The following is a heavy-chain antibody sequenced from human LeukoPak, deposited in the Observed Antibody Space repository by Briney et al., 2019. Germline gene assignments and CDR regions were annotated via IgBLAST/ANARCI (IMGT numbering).Heavy chain of an antibody. CDR1: GFTFSNYA. CDR2: ISDNGGST. D-gene: IGHD2-2*01. Sequence: PGGSLRLSCAASGFTFSNYAMSWVRQAPGKGLEWVTAISDNGGSTYYADSVKGRFTISRDNSKNTLYLQMNSLRGDDTAVYHCAKAPSPGYCSSTSCYYDYWGQGTLVTVSP. V-gene: IGHV3-23*01. CDR3: AKAPSPGYCSSTSCYYDY. J-gene: IGHJ4*02.